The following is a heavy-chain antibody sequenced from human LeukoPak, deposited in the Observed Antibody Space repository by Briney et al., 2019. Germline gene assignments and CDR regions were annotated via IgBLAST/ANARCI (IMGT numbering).Heavy chain of an antibody. Sequence: GESLKISCKGSGYSFTSYWIGWVRQMPGKGLEWMGIIYPGDSDTRYSPSFQGQVTISADKSISTAYLQWSSLKASDTAIYYCARLSYCGGDCYYSSYFDYWGQGTLVTVSS. V-gene: IGHV5-51*01. CDR3: ARLSYCGGDCYYSSYFDY. J-gene: IGHJ4*02. D-gene: IGHD2-21*02. CDR1: GYSFTSYW. CDR2: IYPGDSDT.